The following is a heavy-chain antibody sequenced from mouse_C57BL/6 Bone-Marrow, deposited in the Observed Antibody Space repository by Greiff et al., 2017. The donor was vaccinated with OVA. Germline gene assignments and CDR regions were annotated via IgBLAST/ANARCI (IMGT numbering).Heavy chain of an antibody. Sequence: EVMLVESGGDLVKPGGSLKLSCAASGFTFSSYGMSWVRQTPDKRLEWVATISSGGSYTYYPDSVKGRFTISRDNAKNTLYLQMSSLKSEDTAMYYCARHGYYGYYYAMDYWGQGTSVTVSS. J-gene: IGHJ4*01. D-gene: IGHD2-3*01. CDR2: ISSGGSYT. CDR3: ARHGYYGYYYAMDY. CDR1: GFTFSSYG. V-gene: IGHV5-6*01.